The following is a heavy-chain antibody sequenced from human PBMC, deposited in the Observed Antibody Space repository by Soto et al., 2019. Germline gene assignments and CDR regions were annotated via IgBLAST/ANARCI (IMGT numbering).Heavy chain of an antibody. CDR2: IAYHGVNQ. J-gene: IGHJ4*02. Sequence: PGGSLRLSCAASGFTFSSYAMHWVRQAPGKGLEWVALIAYHGVNQYYADSVKGRFTISRDNSKNTLWLQMNSLSADDTAVYYCARGADYYDTGGSWTFDNWGQGTVVTVSS. CDR1: GFTFSSYA. D-gene: IGHD3-22*01. CDR3: ARGADYYDTGGSWTFDN. V-gene: IGHV3-30-3*01.